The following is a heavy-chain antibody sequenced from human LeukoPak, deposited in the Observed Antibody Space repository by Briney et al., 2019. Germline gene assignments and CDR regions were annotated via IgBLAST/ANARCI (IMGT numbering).Heavy chain of an antibody. D-gene: IGHD3-22*01. V-gene: IGHV3-23*01. CDR3: VRDDDRPDNGLDY. J-gene: IGHJ4*02. CDR1: GFTFSSYA. CDR2: ISGSGGNT. Sequence: GGSLRLSCAASGFTFSSYAMSCVRQAPGKGLEWVSAISGSGGNTYYADSVKGRFTISRDNSKNTLYLQMNSLRAEDTAVYYCVRDDDRPDNGLDYWGQGTLVTVSS.